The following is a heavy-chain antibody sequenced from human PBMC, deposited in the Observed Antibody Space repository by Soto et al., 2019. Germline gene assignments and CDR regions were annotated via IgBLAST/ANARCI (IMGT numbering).Heavy chain of an antibody. CDR1: GFTFSSYA. Sequence: GGSLRLSCAASGFTFSSYAMSWVRQAPGKGLEWVSAISGSGGSTYYSDSVKGRFTISIDNSKNTLYLQMNSLRAEDTAVYYCRWQQHLEHPYYYYYGMDVWGQGTTVTVSS. V-gene: IGHV3-23*01. J-gene: IGHJ6*02. D-gene: IGHD1-1*01. CDR3: RWQQHLEHPYYYYYGMDV. CDR2: ISGSGGST.